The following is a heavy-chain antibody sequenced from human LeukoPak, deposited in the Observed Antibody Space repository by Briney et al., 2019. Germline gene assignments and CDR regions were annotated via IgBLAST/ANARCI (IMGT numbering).Heavy chain of an antibody. D-gene: IGHD6-13*01. CDR2: ITSSSSSI. CDR1: GFTFSSYS. CDR3: AKAAVYSRSWTPFDD. V-gene: IGHV3-48*04. J-gene: IGHJ4*02. Sequence: GGSLRLSCTASGFTFSSYSMNWVRQAPGKRLEWLSYITSSSSSIFYADSVKGRFTISSDNAKSSLYLQMNSLRVEGTAVYYCAKAAVYSRSWTPFDDWGQGTLVTVSS.